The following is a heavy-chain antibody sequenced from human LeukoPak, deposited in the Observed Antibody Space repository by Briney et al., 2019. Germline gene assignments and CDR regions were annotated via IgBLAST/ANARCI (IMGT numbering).Heavy chain of an antibody. D-gene: IGHD6-19*01. Sequence: GGSLRLSCAASGFTFDDYAMHWVRQAPGKGLEGVSLISGDGGSTYYADSVKGRFTISRDNSKNSLYLQMNSLRTEDTALYYCAKDISSGWPFDYWGQGTLVTVSS. CDR2: ISGDGGST. CDR1: GFTFDDYA. CDR3: AKDISSGWPFDY. J-gene: IGHJ4*02. V-gene: IGHV3-43*02.